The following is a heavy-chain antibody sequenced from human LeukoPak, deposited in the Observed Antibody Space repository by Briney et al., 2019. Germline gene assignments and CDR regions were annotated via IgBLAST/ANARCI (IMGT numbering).Heavy chain of an antibody. D-gene: IGHD3-22*01. J-gene: IGHJ4*02. CDR3: ARGPYYYDSSGYVGY. Sequence: ASVKVSCKASGGTFSSYAISWVRQAPGQGLEWMGGIIPIFGTANYAQKFQGRVTITADESTSTAYMELSSVRSEDTAVYYCARGPYYYDSSGYVGYWGQGTLVTVSS. CDR1: GGTFSSYA. V-gene: IGHV1-69*13. CDR2: IIPIFGTA.